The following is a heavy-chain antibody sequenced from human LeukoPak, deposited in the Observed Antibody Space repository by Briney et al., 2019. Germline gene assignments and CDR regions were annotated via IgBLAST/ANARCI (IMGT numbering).Heavy chain of an antibody. V-gene: IGHV1-3*03. CDR2: INTGNGNT. CDR3: ARGAKFRSYGSGTYYTSLPLLP. Sequence: ASVKISCKASGYTFTSYTMHWVRQAPGQRLEWMGWINTGNGNTKYSQEFQGRVTITRDTSASTAYMELSSLRSGDMAVYYCARGAKFRSYGSGTYYTSLPLLPWGQGTLVTVSS. CDR1: GYTFTSYT. J-gene: IGHJ5*02. D-gene: IGHD3-10*01.